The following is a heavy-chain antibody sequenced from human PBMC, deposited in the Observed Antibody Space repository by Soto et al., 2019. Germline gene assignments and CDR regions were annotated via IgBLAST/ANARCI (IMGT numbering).Heavy chain of an antibody. CDR2: IYYSGST. CDR1: RGSISNNY. CDR3: AGGDAGSGYYHR. V-gene: IGHV4-59*01. D-gene: IGHD3-22*01. J-gene: IGHJ4*02. Sequence: SETLSLTFTVSRGSISNNYWSWIRQPPGKGLGWIGYIYYSGSTKYNPSLKSRVTISVDTSKNQFSLKVKSATAADTAVYYCAGGDAGSGYYHRWGQGTMVTVSS.